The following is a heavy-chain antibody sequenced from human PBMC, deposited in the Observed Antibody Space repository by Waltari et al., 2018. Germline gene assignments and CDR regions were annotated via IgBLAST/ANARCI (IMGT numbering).Heavy chain of an antibody. D-gene: IGHD3-10*01. J-gene: IGHJ4*02. CDR1: GFSFSNYA. V-gene: IGHV3-23*01. Sequence: EVQLLESGGGLVQPGGSLRLSCAASGFSFSNYAMRWVRQVPGKGLEWVTAAGDIDGTSYVADSVKCLLTISRDNSKTMLYLQMKYLGAEDPALYYCAKVLLPTGVFDYWGQGALVTVSS. CDR2: AGDIDGTS. CDR3: AKVLLPTGVFDY.